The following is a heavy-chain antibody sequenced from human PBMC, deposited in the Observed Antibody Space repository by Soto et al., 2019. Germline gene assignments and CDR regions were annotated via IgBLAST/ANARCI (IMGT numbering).Heavy chain of an antibody. CDR2: IYYSGST. J-gene: IGHJ4*02. CDR3: ARERLLTGAYFDY. CDR1: GGSISSYY. D-gene: IGHD7-27*01. Sequence: SETLSLTCTVSGGSISSYYWSWIRQPPGKGLEWIGYIYYSGSTNYNPSLKSRVTISVDTSKNQFSLKLSSVTAADTALYYCARERLLTGAYFDYWGQGTLVTVSS. V-gene: IGHV4-59*01.